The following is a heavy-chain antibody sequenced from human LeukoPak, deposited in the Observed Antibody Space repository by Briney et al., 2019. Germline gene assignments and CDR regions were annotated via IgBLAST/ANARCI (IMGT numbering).Heavy chain of an antibody. CDR1: GYTFTGYY. J-gene: IGHJ5*02. D-gene: IGHD2-15*01. V-gene: IGHV1-2*02. CDR2: INPNSGDT. CDR3: AKAGDSGGSCYNWFDP. Sequence: ASVKVSCKASGYTFTGYYIHWVRQAPGQGLEWMGWINPNSGDTNYPQDFQGRVTMTRDTSINTAYMELTWLRSDDTAVYYCAKAGDSGGSCYNWFDPWGQGTLGTVSS.